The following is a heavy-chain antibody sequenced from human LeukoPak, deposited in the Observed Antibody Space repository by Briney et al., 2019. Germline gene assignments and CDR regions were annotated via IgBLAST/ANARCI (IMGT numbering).Heavy chain of an antibody. CDR3: ARNFGGGDRSGPFY. Sequence: PGGSLRLSCAASGFTFSSYAMHWVRQAPGKGLEWVAVISYDGSNKYYADSVKGRFTISRDNAKNSLYLQMNSLRAEDTAFYYCARNFGGGDRSGPFYWGQGTLVTVSS. CDR1: GFTFSSYA. CDR2: ISYDGSNK. D-gene: IGHD3-22*01. J-gene: IGHJ4*02. V-gene: IGHV3-30*04.